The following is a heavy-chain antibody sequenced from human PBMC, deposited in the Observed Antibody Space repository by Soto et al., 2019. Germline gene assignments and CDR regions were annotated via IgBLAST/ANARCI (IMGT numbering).Heavy chain of an antibody. CDR3: ARTNMVRGVIITYWFDP. D-gene: IGHD3-10*01. CDR1: GFSLSTSGMC. CDR2: IDWDDDK. Sequence: SGPTLVNPTQTLTLTCTFSGFSLSTSGMCVSWIRQPPGKALEWLALIDWDDDKYYSTSLKTRLTISKDTSKNQVVLTMTNMDPVDTATYYFARTNMVRGVIITYWFDPWGQGTLVTVSS. J-gene: IGHJ5*02. V-gene: IGHV2-70*01.